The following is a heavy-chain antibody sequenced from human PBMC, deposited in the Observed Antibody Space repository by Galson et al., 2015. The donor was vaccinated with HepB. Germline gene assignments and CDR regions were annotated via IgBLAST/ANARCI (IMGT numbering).Heavy chain of an antibody. CDR3: AKGEMATNFIGPFDY. J-gene: IGHJ4*02. Sequence: SLRLSCAASGFTFSSYGMHWVRQAPGKGLEWVAFIRHDGSNKYYADSVKGRFTISRDNSKNTLYLQMNSLRAEDTAVYYCAKGEMATNFIGPFDYWGQGTLVTVSS. CDR2: IRHDGSNK. D-gene: IGHD5-24*01. CDR1: GFTFSSYG. V-gene: IGHV3-30*02.